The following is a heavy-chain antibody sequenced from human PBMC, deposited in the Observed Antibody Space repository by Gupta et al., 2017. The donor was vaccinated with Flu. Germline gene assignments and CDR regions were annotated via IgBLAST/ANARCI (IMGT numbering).Heavy chain of an antibody. D-gene: IGHD6-19*01. CDR2: LSRNGGIS. Sequence: RQGPGKGLEWVSALSRNGGISYYADSVKGRFTISRDKSKNTLYLQMNSLSAEDTAVYYCVKGTAVAETIGDYWGQGTLVTVSS. V-gene: IGHV3-23*01. J-gene: IGHJ4*02. CDR3: VKGTAVAETIGDY.